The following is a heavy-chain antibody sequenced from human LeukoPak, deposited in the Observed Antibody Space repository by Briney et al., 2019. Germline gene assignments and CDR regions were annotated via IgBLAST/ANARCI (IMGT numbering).Heavy chain of an antibody. CDR3: AQSTLYYDFWSGYSNFVY. V-gene: IGHV3-74*01. D-gene: IGHD3-3*01. CDR2: INSDGSST. Sequence: GGSLRLSCAASGFTFSSYWMHWVRQAPGKGLVWVSRINSDGSSTSYADSVKGRFTISRDNAKNTLYLQMNSLSAEDTTVYYCAQSTLYYDFWSGYSNFVYWGQGTLVTVSS. CDR1: GFTFSSYW. J-gene: IGHJ4*02.